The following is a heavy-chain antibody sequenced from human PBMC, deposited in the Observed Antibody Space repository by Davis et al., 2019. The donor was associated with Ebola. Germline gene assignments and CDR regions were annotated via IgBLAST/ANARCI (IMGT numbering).Heavy chain of an antibody. Sequence: SDTLSPTFTLPGWSLRGYYWHWIRQPPGKGPEWIGYVYYSWSTTYNPSLKSRVTIAVDTSKNQFSLKLRYVTAADTAVYYCARDSAWVARTYYYYGKDVWGQGTTVTVSS. CDR1: GWSLRGYY. CDR2: VYYSWST. V-gene: IGHV4-59*01. D-gene: IGHD1-26*01. CDR3: ARDSAWVARTYYYYGKDV. J-gene: IGHJ6*02.